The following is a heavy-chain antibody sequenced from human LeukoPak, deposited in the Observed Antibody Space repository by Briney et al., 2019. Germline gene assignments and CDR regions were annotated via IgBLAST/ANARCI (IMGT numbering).Heavy chain of an antibody. J-gene: IGHJ6*03. V-gene: IGHV3-48*01. CDR2: ISSSSSTI. Sequence: GGSLRLSCAAFGFTFSSYSMNWVRQAPGKGLEWVSYISSSSSTIYYADSVKGRFTISRDNAKNSLYLQMNSLRAEDTAVYYCAGSGYSYGYYYYYYMDVWGKGTTVTVSS. CDR3: AGSGYSYGYYYYYYMDV. CDR1: GFTFSSYS. D-gene: IGHD5-18*01.